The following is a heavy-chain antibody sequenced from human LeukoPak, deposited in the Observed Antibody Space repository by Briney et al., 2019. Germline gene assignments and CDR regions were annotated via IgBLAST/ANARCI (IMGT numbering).Heavy chain of an antibody. Sequence: GGSLRLSCAASGFTFSSYGMSWVRQAPGKGLEWVSAITATSSSTHHADSVQGRFTISRDNAKNSLYLQMNSLRAEDTAVYYCARSGNYYDLSFDYWGQGSLVTVSS. CDR2: ITATSSST. CDR1: GFTFSSYG. CDR3: ARSGNYYDLSFDY. J-gene: IGHJ4*02. V-gene: IGHV3-21*04. D-gene: IGHD3-22*01.